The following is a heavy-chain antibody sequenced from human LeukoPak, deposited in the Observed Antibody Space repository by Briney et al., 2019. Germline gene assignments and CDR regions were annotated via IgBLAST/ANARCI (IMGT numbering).Heavy chain of an antibody. CDR2: IYYSGST. V-gene: IGHV4-39*01. J-gene: IGHJ4*02. CDR1: GGSISSSSYY. CDR3: ASSGLYYYDSSGPSEGFYFDY. Sequence: KPSETLSLTCTVSGGSISSSSYYWGWIRQPPGKGLEWIGSIYYSGSTYYNPSLKSRVTISVDTSKNQFSLKLSSVTAADTAVYYCASSGLYYYDSSGPSEGFYFDYWGQGTLVTVSS. D-gene: IGHD3-22*01.